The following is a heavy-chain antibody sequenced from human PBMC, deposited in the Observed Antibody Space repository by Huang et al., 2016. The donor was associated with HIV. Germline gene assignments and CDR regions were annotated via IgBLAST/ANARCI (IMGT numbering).Heavy chain of an antibody. V-gene: IGHV1-3*01. D-gene: IGHD2-2*03. CDR3: ARAARGDGYQGAFDV. CDR2: INPGNGQI. J-gene: IGHJ3*01. CDR1: GYVFTSYA. Sequence: QGQLVQSGAEMKKPGASVKLSCKASGYVFTSYAIHLLRRAPGQSLQWMGWINPGNGQIPFSQHFQCRVTISRDTSINTVFLELSHLRPGDTAVYYCARAARGDGYQGAFDVWGQGTVVTASS.